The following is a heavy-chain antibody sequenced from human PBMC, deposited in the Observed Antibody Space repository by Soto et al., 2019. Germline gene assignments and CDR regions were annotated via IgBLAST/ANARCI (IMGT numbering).Heavy chain of an antibody. J-gene: IGHJ5*02. CDR3: ASGTLSTIAAPDP. Sequence: GTPVEVSCKASGYTFIDYYMHWVRQAPGQGFEWMGRISPRSGGTNYAQKFQGRVTMTWDTSLNTAYMELSSLISEDTAVYYCASGTLSTIAAPDPWGQGTLVTAP. D-gene: IGHD6-13*01. CDR1: GYTFIDYY. V-gene: IGHV1-2*02. CDR2: ISPRSGGT.